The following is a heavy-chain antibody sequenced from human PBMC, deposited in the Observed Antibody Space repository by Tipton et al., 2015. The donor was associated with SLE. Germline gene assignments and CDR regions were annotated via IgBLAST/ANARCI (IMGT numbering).Heavy chain of an antibody. D-gene: IGHD6-19*01. CDR1: GFTFSTYE. Sequence: SLRLSCAASGFTFSTYEMNWVRQAPGKGLEWISYISAGGSTIFYADSVKGRFTISRDNAKNSLYLQMNSLRAEDTAVYYCARDVAVAPFDYWGQGTLVTVSS. J-gene: IGHJ4*02. CDR3: ARDVAVAPFDY. CDR2: ISAGGSTI. V-gene: IGHV3-48*03.